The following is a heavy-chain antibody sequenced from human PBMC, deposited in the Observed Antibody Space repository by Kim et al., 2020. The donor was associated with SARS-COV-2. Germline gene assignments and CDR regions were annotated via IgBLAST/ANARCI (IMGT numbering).Heavy chain of an antibody. J-gene: IGHJ4*02. D-gene: IGHD3-3*01. CDR2: IYWDDDK. CDR3: AHQSFAFWSGYYRGMGFDY. V-gene: IGHV2-5*02. Sequence: SGPTLLKPTQTLTLTCTFSGFSLTTSGVGVGWIRQPPGKALEWLALIYWDDDKRYSTSLKSRLTITKDTSKNQVVLTMTNMDPVDTSTYYCAHQSFAFWSGYYRGMGFDYWGQGALVAVSS. CDR1: GFSLTTSGVG.